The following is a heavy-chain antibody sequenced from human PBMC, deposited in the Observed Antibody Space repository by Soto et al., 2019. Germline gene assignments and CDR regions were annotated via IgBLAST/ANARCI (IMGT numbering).Heavy chain of an antibody. D-gene: IGHD3-16*02. CDR2: IIPIFGTA. CDR3: ARASGGYYDYVWGSYRPTLNAFDI. Sequence: ASVKVSCKASGGTFSSYAISWVRQAPGQGLEWMGGIIPIFGTANYAQKFQGRVTITADESTSTAYMELSSLRSEDTAVYYCARASGGYYDYVWGSYRPTLNAFDIWGQGTMVTVSS. J-gene: IGHJ3*02. V-gene: IGHV1-69*13. CDR1: GGTFSSYA.